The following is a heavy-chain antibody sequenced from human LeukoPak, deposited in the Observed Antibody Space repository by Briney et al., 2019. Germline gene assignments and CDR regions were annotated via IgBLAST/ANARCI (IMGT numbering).Heavy chain of an antibody. Sequence: GGSLRLSCAASGFTFNKNGMHWVRQAPGKGLEWVAYIRKDGSDKYYADSVKGRFTISRDDSKNTLYLEINSLRGDDTAEYYCAKDWQWSQDCWGQGTLVTVSS. V-gene: IGHV3-30*02. CDR1: GFTFNKNG. J-gene: IGHJ4*02. D-gene: IGHD6-19*01. CDR2: IRKDGSDK. CDR3: AKDWQWSQDC.